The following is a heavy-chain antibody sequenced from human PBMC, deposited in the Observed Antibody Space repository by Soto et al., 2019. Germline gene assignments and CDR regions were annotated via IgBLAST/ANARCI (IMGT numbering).Heavy chain of an antibody. CDR2: INPNNGGT. CDR3: ARDRDSGYGSTGDY. V-gene: IGHV1-2*02. J-gene: IGHJ4*02. CDR1: GYTFTGYY. Sequence: ASVKVSCKASGYTFTGYYMHWVRQAPGQGLESMGWINPNNGGTKYAQKFQGRVTMTRDTSISTAYMELSRLRSDDTAVYYCARDRDSGYGSTGDYWGQGTLVTVSS. D-gene: IGHD5-12*01.